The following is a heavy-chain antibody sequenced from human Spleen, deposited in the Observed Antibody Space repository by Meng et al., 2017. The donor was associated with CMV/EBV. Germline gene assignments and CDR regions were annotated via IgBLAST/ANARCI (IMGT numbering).Heavy chain of an antibody. CDR3: ARDRRYYYGSDSYYYGMDV. CDR2: IYYRGST. Sequence: SETLSLTCGVSGGSISSSSYYWGWIRQPPGKGLEWIGTIYYRGSTYYNPSLKSRVTISIDTSKNQFSLKLSSVTAADTAVYYCARDRRYYYGSDSYYYGMDVWGQGTTVTVSS. V-gene: IGHV4-39*07. CDR1: GGSISSSSYY. J-gene: IGHJ6*02. D-gene: IGHD3-10*01.